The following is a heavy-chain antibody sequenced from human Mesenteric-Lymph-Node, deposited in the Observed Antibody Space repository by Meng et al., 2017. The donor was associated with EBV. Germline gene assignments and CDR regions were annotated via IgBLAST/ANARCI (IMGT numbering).Heavy chain of an antibody. CDR2: INYRGST. D-gene: IGHD2-2*01. J-gene: IGHJ4*02. Sequence: QVQLRRWGVGLLKPSETLSPTCGVYGGSFSGYYWTWIRQPPGKGLEWVGEINYRGSTNYNPSLKSRVTISVDTSKSQLYLKLSSVTAADTAVYYCARGVNPAYWGQGTLVTVSS. CDR1: GGSFSGYY. V-gene: IGHV4-34*01. CDR3: ARGVNPAY.